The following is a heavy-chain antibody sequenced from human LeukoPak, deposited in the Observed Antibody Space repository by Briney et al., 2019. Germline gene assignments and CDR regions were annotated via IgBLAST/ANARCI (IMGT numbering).Heavy chain of an antibody. CDR2: ITSSGKYI. CDR1: GFTFSSYA. Sequence: GGSLRLSCAASGFTFSSYAMHWVRQTAAKPLEWVASITSSGKYIYYSDSVKGRLTISRDNAKNSLYLQMNSLRAEDTAVYYCARDPKLADCTGGVCSSDYWGQGTLVTVSS. CDR3: ARDPKLADCTGGVCSSDY. V-gene: IGHV3-21*01. J-gene: IGHJ4*02. D-gene: IGHD2-8*02.